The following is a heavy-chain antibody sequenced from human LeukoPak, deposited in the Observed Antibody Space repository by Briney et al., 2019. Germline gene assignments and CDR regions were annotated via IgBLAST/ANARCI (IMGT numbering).Heavy chain of an antibody. J-gene: IGHJ6*02. Sequence: GGSLRLSCAASGFTFSRSWMHWVRQAPGKGLVWVARINDDGSSTTYADSVKGRFTISRDNAKNTVYLEMNSLRAEDTAVYSCGREDRLGYNYDYGLDVWGQGTTVTVFS. CDR2: INDDGSST. D-gene: IGHD5-18*01. CDR3: GREDRLGYNYDYGLDV. V-gene: IGHV3-74*01. CDR1: GFTFSRSW.